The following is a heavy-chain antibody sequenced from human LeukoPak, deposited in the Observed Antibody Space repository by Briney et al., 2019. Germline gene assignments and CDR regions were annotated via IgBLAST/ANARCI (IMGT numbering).Heavy chain of an antibody. V-gene: IGHV4-59*11. CDR1: GGSISSHY. Sequence: PSETLSLTCTVSGGSISSHYWSWIRQPPGKGLEWIGYIYYSGSTNYNPSLKSRVTISVDASKNQFSLKLSSVTAADTAVYYCARAGYYYYGMDVWGQGTTVTVSS. J-gene: IGHJ6*02. CDR2: IYYSGST. CDR3: ARAGYYYYGMDV. D-gene: IGHD3-10*01.